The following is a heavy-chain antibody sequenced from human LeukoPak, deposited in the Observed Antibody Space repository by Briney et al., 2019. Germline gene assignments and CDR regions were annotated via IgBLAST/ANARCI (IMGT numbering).Heavy chain of an antibody. CDR1: GFTFSSYE. CDR3: ARDHPTMIVDHDAFDI. D-gene: IGHD3-22*01. J-gene: IGHJ3*02. CDR2: ISSSGSTI. Sequence: PGGSLRLSCAASGFTFSSYEMNWVRQAPGKGLEWVSYISSSGSTIYYADSVKGRFTISRDNAKNSLYLQMNSLRAEDTAVYYCARDHPTMIVDHDAFDIWGQGTMVTVSS. V-gene: IGHV3-48*03.